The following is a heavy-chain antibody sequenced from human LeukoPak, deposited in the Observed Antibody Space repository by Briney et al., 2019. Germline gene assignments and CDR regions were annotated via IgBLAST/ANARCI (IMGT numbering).Heavy chain of an antibody. CDR3: AREAEKVRGVPGFDP. CDR2: TYYRSKWYN. V-gene: IGHV6-1*01. D-gene: IGHD3-10*01. J-gene: IGHJ5*02. CDR1: GDSVSSNSAA. Sequence: SQTLSLTSAISGDSVSSNSAAWNWIRQSPSRGLEWLGRTYYRSKWYNDYAVSVKSRITINPDTSKNQFSLQLNSVTPEDTAVYYCAREAEKVRGVPGFDPWGQGTLVTVSS.